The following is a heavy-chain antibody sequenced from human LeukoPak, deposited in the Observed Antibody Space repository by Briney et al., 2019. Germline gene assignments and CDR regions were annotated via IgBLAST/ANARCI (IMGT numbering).Heavy chain of an antibody. J-gene: IGHJ4*02. Sequence: GASVKASCKASGYTFTSYYLHWVRQAPGQGLEWMGIINPSAGSTSYAQKFQGRVTMTRDTSTSTVYMELSSLRSEDTAVYYCARKGDIAVAGLVLDHWGQGTLVSVCS. CDR2: INPSAGST. D-gene: IGHD6-19*01. CDR3: ARKGDIAVAGLVLDH. CDR1: GYTFTSYY. V-gene: IGHV1-46*01.